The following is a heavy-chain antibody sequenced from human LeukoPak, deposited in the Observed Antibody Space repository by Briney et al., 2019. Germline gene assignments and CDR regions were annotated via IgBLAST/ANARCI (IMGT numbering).Heavy chain of an antibody. Sequence: SETLSLTCAVYGGSFSGYYWSWIRQPPGKGLEWIGEINHSGSTNYNPTLKSRVTISVDTSKNQFSLKLSSVTAADTAVYYCARGHYYGSGSYIWFDPWGQGTLVTVSS. V-gene: IGHV4-34*01. D-gene: IGHD3-10*01. CDR3: ARGHYYGSGSYIWFDP. J-gene: IGHJ5*02. CDR2: INHSGST. CDR1: GGSFSGYY.